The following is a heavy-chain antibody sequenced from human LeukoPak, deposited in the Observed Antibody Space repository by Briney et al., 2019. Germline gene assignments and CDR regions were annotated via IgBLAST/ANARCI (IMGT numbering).Heavy chain of an antibody. D-gene: IGHD3-22*01. J-gene: IGHJ3*02. CDR1: GDSISSPTYY. CDR3: ARVIVVVITTPRGAFDI. CDR2: ISDSGST. V-gene: IGHV4-39*01. Sequence: SETLSLTCTVSGDSISSPTYYWGWIRQPPGKGLEWIGSISDSGSTYYNPSLKSRVTISGDTSKNQFSLKVSSVTAADTAVFYCARVIVVVITTPRGAFDIWGQGTMVTVSS.